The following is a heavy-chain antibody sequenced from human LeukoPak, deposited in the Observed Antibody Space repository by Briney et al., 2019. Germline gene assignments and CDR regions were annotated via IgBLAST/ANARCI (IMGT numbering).Heavy chain of an antibody. CDR2: IFYDGSS. V-gene: IGHV4-34*01. D-gene: IGHD3-10*01. Sequence: SETLSLTCAVYGGSFSNYYWGWIRQPPGRGLEWIGSIFYDGSSDYNPSLKSRVTISVDTSKNKFSLKLSSVTAADTAVYYCARGLTGYYGSGSSHWGQGTLVTVSS. CDR1: GGSFSNYY. CDR3: ARGLTGYYGSGSSH. J-gene: IGHJ4*02.